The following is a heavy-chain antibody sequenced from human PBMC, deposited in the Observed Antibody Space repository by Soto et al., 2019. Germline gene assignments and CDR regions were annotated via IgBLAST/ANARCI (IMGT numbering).Heavy chain of an antibody. CDR2: TYYRSKWYN. Sequence: SPTLSLTCAISGDSVSSNSAAWNWIRQSPSRGLEWLGRTYYRSKWYNDYAVSVKSRITINPDTSKNQFSLQLNSVTPEDTAVYYCARARDDYGAAVDYYGMDVWGQGTTVTVSS. J-gene: IGHJ6*02. D-gene: IGHD4-17*01. V-gene: IGHV6-1*01. CDR3: ARARDDYGAAVDYYGMDV. CDR1: GDSVSSNSAA.